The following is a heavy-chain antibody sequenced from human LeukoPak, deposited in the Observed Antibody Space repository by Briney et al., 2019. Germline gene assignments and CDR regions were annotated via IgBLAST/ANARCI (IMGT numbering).Heavy chain of an antibody. CDR3: ARSDYNWNDY. J-gene: IGHJ4*02. Sequence: GASVTVSCKASGYTFTSYDINWVRQAAGQGLEWMGWMNPNSGNTVYAQKFQGRVTMTRNTSISTAYMELSSLRSEDTAVYYCARSDYNWNDYWGQGTLVTVSS. V-gene: IGHV1-8*01. CDR2: MNPNSGNT. D-gene: IGHD1-1*01. CDR1: GYTFTSYD.